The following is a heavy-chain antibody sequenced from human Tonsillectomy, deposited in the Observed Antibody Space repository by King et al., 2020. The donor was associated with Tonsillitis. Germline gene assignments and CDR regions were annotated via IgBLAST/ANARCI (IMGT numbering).Heavy chain of an antibody. D-gene: IGHD3-10*01. V-gene: IGHV3-33*01. CDR2: VWYDGTNK. CDR1: GFTFSSYG. CDR3: ARDRGAGMED. Sequence: VQLVESGGGVVQPGRSLRLSCAASGFTFSSYGIHWVRQAPGKGLEWVAVVWYDGTNKYYPDSVEGRFTISRDNSKNTVYLQMNSLRAEDTAVYYCARDRGAGMEDWGQGTLVTVSS. J-gene: IGHJ4*02.